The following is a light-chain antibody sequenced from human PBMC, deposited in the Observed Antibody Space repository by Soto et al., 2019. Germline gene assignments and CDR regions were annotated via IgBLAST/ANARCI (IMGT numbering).Light chain of an antibody. CDR1: QSVTTF. Sequence: EIVLTQSPVTLSLSPGERATLSCRASQSVTTFLAWYQQKPGQAPRLLIYDVSNRATGIPDRFSGSGSGTDFTLTISRLEPEDFAVYYCQQYGSSPFTFGPGTKVDIK. CDR3: QQYGSSPFT. J-gene: IGKJ3*01. V-gene: IGKV3-20*01. CDR2: DVS.